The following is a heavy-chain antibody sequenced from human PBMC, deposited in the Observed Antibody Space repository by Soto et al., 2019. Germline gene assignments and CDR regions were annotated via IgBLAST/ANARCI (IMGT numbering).Heavy chain of an antibody. V-gene: IGHV3-74*02. J-gene: IGHJ6*03. CDR3: ERDPPGRADV. CDR1: GFTFSSYW. Sequence: EVQLVESGGGLVRPGGSLRLSCAASGFTFSSYWMHWVRQAPGKGLVWVSRMNEDGGTTDYADSVKGRFTISRDNAKKRWYLKMTGRRVEDRAVNYGERDPPGRADVGAKGTRVTVS. CDR2: MNEDGGTT.